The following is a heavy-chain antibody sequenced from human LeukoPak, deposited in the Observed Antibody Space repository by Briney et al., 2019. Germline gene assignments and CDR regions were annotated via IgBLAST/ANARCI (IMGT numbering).Heavy chain of an antibody. CDR2: IYYSGST. V-gene: IGHV4-39*01. J-gene: IGHJ3*02. CDR1: GGSISSSSYY. D-gene: IGHD3-22*01. CDR3: ANQHTYYDSSGYYYFGAFDI. Sequence: SETLSPTCTVSGGSISSSSYYWGWIRQPPGKGLEWIGSIYYSGSTYYNPSLKSRVTISVGTSKNQFSLKLSSVTAADTAVYYCANQHTYYDSSGYYYFGAFDIWGQGTMVTVSS.